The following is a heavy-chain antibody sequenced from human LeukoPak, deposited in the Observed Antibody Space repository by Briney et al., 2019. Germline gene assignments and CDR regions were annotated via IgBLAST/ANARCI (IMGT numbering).Heavy chain of an antibody. CDR3: ARGPDWGYYMDV. D-gene: IGHD3-9*01. J-gene: IGHJ6*03. V-gene: IGHV4-59*02. CDR1: GGSVSGYY. Sequence: SETLSLTCTVSGGSVSGYYWNWIRQPPGKGLEWIGYIYYSGTTNYNPSLKSRVTISVDTSKNQFSLKLSSVTAADKAVYYCARGPDWGYYMDVWGKGTTVTVSS. CDR2: IYYSGTT.